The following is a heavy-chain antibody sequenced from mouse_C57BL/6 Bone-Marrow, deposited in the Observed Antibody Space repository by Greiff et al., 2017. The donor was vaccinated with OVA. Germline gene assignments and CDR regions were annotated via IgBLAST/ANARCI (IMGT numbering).Heavy chain of an antibody. CDR3: ARGYYGP. CDR1: GYSITSGYY. J-gene: IGHJ2*01. CDR2: ISYDGSN. V-gene: IGHV3-6*01. Sequence: EVKLQESGPGLVKPSQSRSLTCSVTGYSITSGYYWNWIRQFPGNKLEWMGYISYDGSNNYNPSLKNRISITRDTSKNQFFLKLNSVTTEDTATYYCARGYYGPWGQGTTLTVSS. D-gene: IGHD1-1*01.